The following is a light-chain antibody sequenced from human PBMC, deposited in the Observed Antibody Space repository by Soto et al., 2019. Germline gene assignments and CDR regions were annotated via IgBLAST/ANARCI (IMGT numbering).Light chain of an antibody. CDR3: QKYNNWPRT. Sequence: EIVFTHSPFALSLSPVEGATLSCWASQIVDYNYLAWYQQKAGQAPRLLIYGTSTRATGIPARFSGSGSGTVFTLTISSLQFEDFAVYYCQKYNNWPRTFGQGTKVDIK. CDR2: GTS. V-gene: IGKV3-15*01. J-gene: IGKJ1*01. CDR1: QIVDYN.